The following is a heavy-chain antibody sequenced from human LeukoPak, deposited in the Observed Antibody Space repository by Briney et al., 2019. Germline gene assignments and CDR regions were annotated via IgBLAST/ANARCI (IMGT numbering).Heavy chain of an antibody. J-gene: IGHJ4*02. CDR2: INQHGTEE. D-gene: IGHD2-15*01. CDR1: GFTLTNYW. V-gene: IGHV3-7*01. Sequence: PGGSLRLSCAASGFTLTNYWMTWVRQAPGKGLEWVANINQHGTEEYYVGSVKGRFTVSRDNAKNSLYLQMDSLRTEDTAVYYCAGAGVFATTRHFDFWGQGTLVTVSS. CDR3: AGAGVFATTRHFDF.